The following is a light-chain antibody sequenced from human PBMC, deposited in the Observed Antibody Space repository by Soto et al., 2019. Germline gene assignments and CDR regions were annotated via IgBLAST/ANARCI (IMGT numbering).Light chain of an antibody. Sequence: EIQITQSPSTLSATVGDRVSITCRASQSISSWLAWYQQKPGKAPKLLIYDASSLESGVPSRFSGSGSATEFTLTISSLQPDDFATYYCQQYNNYWTFGQGTKVDIK. V-gene: IGKV1-5*01. J-gene: IGKJ1*01. CDR2: DAS. CDR3: QQYNNYWT. CDR1: QSISSW.